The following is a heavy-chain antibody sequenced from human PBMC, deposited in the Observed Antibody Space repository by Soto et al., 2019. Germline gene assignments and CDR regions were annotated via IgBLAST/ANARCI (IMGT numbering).Heavy chain of an antibody. V-gene: IGHV3-11*01. CDR1: GGTFSDYY. Sequence: GSLRLSCAASGGTFSDYYMTWIRQATGKGLEWVSYISSSGSTIYYADSVKGRFTISRDNAKNSLYLQMNSLRAEDTAVYYCARQSIAAAGSNWFDPWGQGTLVTGSS. CDR2: ISSSGSTI. J-gene: IGHJ5*02. CDR3: ARQSIAAAGSNWFDP. D-gene: IGHD6-13*01.